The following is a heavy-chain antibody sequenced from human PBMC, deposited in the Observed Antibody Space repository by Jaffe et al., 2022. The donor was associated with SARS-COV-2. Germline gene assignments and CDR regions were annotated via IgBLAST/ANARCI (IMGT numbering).Heavy chain of an antibody. CDR1: GGSISSGSYY. J-gene: IGHJ4*02. V-gene: IGHV4-61*02. Sequence: QVQLQESGPGLVKPSQTLSLTCTVSGGSISSGSYYWSWIRQPAGKGLEWIGRIYTSGSTNYNPSLKSRVTISVDTSKNQFSLKLSSVTAADTAVYYCARFQVGATNKLSDYWGQGTLVTVSS. CDR2: IYTSGST. CDR3: ARFQVGATNKLSDY. D-gene: IGHD1-26*01.